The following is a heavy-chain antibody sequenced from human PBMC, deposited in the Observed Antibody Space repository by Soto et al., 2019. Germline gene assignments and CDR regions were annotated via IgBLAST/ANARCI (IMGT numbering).Heavy chain of an antibody. CDR3: TTAPLVVDFGDY. Sequence: GGSLRLSCAASGFTFSNAWMSWVRQAPGKGLEWVGRIKSKTDGGTTDYAAPVKGRFTISRDDSKNTLYLQMNSLKTEDTAVYYCTTAPLVVDFGDYWGQGTLVTVSS. V-gene: IGHV3-15*01. CDR1: GFTFSNAW. CDR2: IKSKTDGGTT. J-gene: IGHJ4*02. D-gene: IGHD3-22*01.